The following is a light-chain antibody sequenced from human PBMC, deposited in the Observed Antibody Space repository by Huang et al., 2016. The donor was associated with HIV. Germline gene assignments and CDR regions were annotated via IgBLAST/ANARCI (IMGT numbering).Light chain of an antibody. CDR3: QQYNSYPSWT. J-gene: IGKJ1*01. Sequence: DIQMTQSPSTLSASVGDRVTITCRASQSIGNWLAWYQQKPGKAPKRLIDKASNLETGVPSRFSGSGSGTEFTLTISGLQPDDFATYYCQQYNSYPSWTFGQGTKVESK. CDR1: QSIGNW. V-gene: IGKV1-5*03. CDR2: KAS.